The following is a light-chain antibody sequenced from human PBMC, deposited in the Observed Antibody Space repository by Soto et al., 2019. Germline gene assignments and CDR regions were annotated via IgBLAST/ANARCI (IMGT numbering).Light chain of an antibody. CDR2: GAS. Sequence: EIVMTQYAATLIVSPGERDTLSCRASQTVSDDLSWYQQKPVQAPRLLIYGASTRTTDIPARFSGGASGTEFTLVISSPHTEDSAVYYCQLGQDRPPTTIGPGTKVNI. V-gene: IGKV3-15*01. CDR1: QTVSDD. CDR3: QLGQDRPPTT. J-gene: IGKJ3*01.